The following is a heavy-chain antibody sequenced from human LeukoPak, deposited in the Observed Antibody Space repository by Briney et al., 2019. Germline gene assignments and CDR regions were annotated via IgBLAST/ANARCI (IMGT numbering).Heavy chain of an antibody. J-gene: IGHJ4*02. Sequence: ASVTVSCKFSGYTLTELSMHWVRQAPGKGLEWLGGFDPEDGETIYAQKFQGRVTMTEDTSTDTAYMELSSLRSEDTAVYYCATAPGIAAAGTTFDYWGQGTLVTVSS. V-gene: IGHV1-24*01. D-gene: IGHD6-13*01. CDR2: FDPEDGET. CDR3: ATAPGIAAAGTTFDY. CDR1: GYTLTELS.